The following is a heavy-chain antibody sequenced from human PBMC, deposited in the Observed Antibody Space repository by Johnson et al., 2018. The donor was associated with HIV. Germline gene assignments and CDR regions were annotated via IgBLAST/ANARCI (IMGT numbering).Heavy chain of an antibody. J-gene: IGHJ3*02. CDR3: ARERGEGGSYYSFRRDAFDI. Sequence: QVQLVESGGGLVKPGGSLRLSCAASGFTFSDYYMSWIRQAPGKGLEWVSYISSSGSTIYYADSVKGRFTISRDNAKNSMYLQMNSLRAEDTAWYYCARERGEGGSYYSFRRDAFDIWGQGTMVTVSS. V-gene: IGHV3-11*04. CDR1: GFTFSDYY. CDR2: ISSSGSTI. D-gene: IGHD1-26*01.